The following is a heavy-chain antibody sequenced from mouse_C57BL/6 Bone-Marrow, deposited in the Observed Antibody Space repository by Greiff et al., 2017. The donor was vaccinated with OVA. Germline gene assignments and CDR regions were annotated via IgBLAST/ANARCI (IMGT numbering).Heavy chain of an antibody. CDR1: GYTFTSYA. Sequence: VKLMESGPELVKPGASVKLSCKASGYTFTSYAINWVKQRPGQGLEWIGWIYPRGGSTKYNEKFKGKATLTVDTSSSTAYMEFRSLASKDTAVYFCAKKEYYGSSYAMDYWGQGTTVTVSS. J-gene: IGHJ4*01. CDR3: AKKEYYGSSYAMDY. V-gene: IGHV1-85*01. D-gene: IGHD1-1*01. CDR2: IYPRGGST.